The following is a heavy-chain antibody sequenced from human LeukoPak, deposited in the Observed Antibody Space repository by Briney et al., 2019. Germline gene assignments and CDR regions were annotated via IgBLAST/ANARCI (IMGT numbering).Heavy chain of an antibody. CDR2: INHSGST. J-gene: IGHJ4*02. V-gene: IGHV4-34*01. D-gene: IGHD3-3*01. Sequence: SETLSLTCAVYGGSFSGYYWSWIRQPPGKGLEWIGEINHSGSTNYNPSLKSRVTISVDTSKNQFSLKLSSVTAADTAVYYCARGGMTISGVVIGRAFDYWGQGTLVTISS. CDR3: ARGGMTISGVVIGRAFDY. CDR1: GGSFSGYY.